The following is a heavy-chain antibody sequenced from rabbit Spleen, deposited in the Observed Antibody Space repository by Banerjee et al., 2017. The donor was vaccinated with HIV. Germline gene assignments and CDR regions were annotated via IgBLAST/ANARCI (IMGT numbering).Heavy chain of an antibody. J-gene: IGHJ3*01. CDR3: ARDAGSGHYIGYGISRLDL. Sequence: QSLEESGGDLVKPGGTLTLTCTASGFSFSSSDYMCWVRQAPGKGLEWISCIAGGSSGFTYSATWAKGRFTISKTSSTTVTLQMTSLTVADTATYFCARDAGSGHYIGYGISRLDLWGQGTLVTVS. CDR2: IAGGSSGFT. V-gene: IGHV1S40*01. CDR1: GFSFSSSDY. D-gene: IGHD8-1*01.